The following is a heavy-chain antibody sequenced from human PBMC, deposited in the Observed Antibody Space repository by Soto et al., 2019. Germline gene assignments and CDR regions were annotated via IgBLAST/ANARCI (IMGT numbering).Heavy chain of an antibody. D-gene: IGHD1-26*01. CDR3: AGGNYYFDY. J-gene: IGHJ4*02. Sequence: QVQLVESGGDVVQPGRSLRLSCAASGFTFSNYGMHWARQAPGKGLEWVAAILYDGSNKYYADSVKGRFTISRDNSKNTLYLQMNSLRAEDTAVYYCAGGNYYFDYCGQGPLVTVSS. CDR2: ILYDGSNK. CDR1: GFTFSNYG. V-gene: IGHV3-33*01.